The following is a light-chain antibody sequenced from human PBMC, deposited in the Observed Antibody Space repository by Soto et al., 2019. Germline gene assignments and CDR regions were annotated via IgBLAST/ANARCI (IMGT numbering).Light chain of an antibody. CDR2: GND. CDR3: AAWDDSLSGMV. CDR1: SSNIGAGYD. V-gene: IGLV1-40*01. J-gene: IGLJ2*01. Sequence: QSVLTQPPSVSGAPGQWVTIACTGNSSNIGAGYDVHWYQQLQGTAPKLLIFGNDNRPSGVPDRFSGSKSATSASLAISGVRSEDEADYYCAAWDDSLSGMVFGGGTKLTVL.